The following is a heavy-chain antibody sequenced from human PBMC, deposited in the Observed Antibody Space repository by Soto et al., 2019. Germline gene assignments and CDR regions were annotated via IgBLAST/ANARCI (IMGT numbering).Heavy chain of an antibody. CDR3: AKDRVPKGSSWYAPPVAFDY. J-gene: IGHJ4*02. CDR2: ISGSGGST. Sequence: EVQLLESGGGLVQPGGSLRLSCAASGFTFSSYAMSWVRQAPGKGLEWVSAISGSGGSTYYADSVKGRFTISRDNSKNTLYLQMNSLRAEDTAVYYCAKDRVPKGSSWYAPPVAFDYWGQGTLVTVSS. D-gene: IGHD6-13*01. V-gene: IGHV3-23*01. CDR1: GFTFSSYA.